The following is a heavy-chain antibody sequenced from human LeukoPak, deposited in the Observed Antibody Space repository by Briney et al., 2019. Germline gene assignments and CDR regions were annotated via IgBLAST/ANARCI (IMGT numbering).Heavy chain of an antibody. D-gene: IGHD3-22*01. CDR2: IYYSGST. Sequence: SETLSLTCTVSGGSISSGGYYWSWIRQHPGKGLEWIGYIYYSGSTYYDPSLKSRVTISVDTSKNQFSLKLSSVTAADTAVYYCAREVADYDSSGYYSSGDWFDPWGQGTLVTVSS. CDR3: AREVADYDSSGYYSSGDWFDP. J-gene: IGHJ5*02. V-gene: IGHV4-31*03. CDR1: GGSISSGGYY.